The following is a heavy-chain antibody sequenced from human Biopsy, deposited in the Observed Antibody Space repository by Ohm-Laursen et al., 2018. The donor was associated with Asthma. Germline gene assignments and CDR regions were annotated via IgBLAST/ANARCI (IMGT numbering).Heavy chain of an antibody. J-gene: IGHJ4*02. V-gene: IGHV4-59*01. Sequence: SQTLSLTCTVSPGSINDYYWNWIRQFPGKGLEWIGYVHSTGSTRINPSLKSRLTISVDTSLDQVSMKLTSVTAADTAVYYCSRATSTWYQSGTHYFDHWGKGTLVTVSS. CDR1: PGSINDYY. D-gene: IGHD6-13*01. CDR3: SRATSTWYQSGTHYFDH. CDR2: VHSTGST.